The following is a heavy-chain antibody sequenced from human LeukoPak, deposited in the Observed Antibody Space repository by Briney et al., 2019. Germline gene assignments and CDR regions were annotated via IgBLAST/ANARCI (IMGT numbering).Heavy chain of an antibody. D-gene: IGHD6-13*01. Sequence: SETLSLTCAVSGGSISSSNWWSWVRQPPGKGLEWIGEIYHSGSTNYNPSLKSRVTISVDKSKNQFSLKLSSVTAADTAVYYCARDGVNSWSGTDAFDIWGQGTMVTVSS. CDR2: IYHSGST. CDR1: GGSISSSNW. V-gene: IGHV4-4*02. J-gene: IGHJ3*02. CDR3: ARDGVNSWSGTDAFDI.